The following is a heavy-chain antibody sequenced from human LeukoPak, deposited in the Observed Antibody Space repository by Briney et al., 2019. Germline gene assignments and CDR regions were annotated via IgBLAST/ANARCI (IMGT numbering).Heavy chain of an antibody. V-gene: IGHV3-21*01. CDR2: ISSSSTYI. CDR1: GFTFSNAW. D-gene: IGHD3-16*01. Sequence: GGSLRLSCAASGFTFSNAWMNWVRQAPGKGLEWVSSISSSSTYIYYADSVKGRFTISRDNAKNSLYLQMNSLRAEDTAVYYCARGPPFGVWGQGTTVTVSS. J-gene: IGHJ6*02. CDR3: ARGPPFGV.